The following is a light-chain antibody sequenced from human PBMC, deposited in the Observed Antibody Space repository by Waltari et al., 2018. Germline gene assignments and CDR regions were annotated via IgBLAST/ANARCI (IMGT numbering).Light chain of an antibody. J-gene: IGKJ2*01. Sequence: DIQMTQSPSSLSASVGDIVTFTCRASQGISNSLVWFQQKPGKPPRLLIYGASHLQTGVPSRFSGNGSGTDFSVTISSLQPEDFATYYCQQSYSHPYTFGQGTKVEIK. CDR1: QGISNS. CDR3: QQSYSHPYT. V-gene: IGKV1-39*01. CDR2: GAS.